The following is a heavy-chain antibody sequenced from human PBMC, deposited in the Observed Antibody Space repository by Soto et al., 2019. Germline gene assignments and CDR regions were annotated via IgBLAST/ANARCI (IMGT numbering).Heavy chain of an antibody. D-gene: IGHD4-17*01. CDR1: GFTFTSYW. Sequence: GGSLRLSCAASGFTFTSYWMHWVRQAPGKGLVWVSRINSDGSSTVYVDSVKGRFSISRDNAKNTLYLQMNSLRAEDTAVYYCARDLGLGTTADYWGQGTLVTVS. CDR3: ARDLGLGTTADY. J-gene: IGHJ4*02. V-gene: IGHV3-74*01. CDR2: INSDGSST.